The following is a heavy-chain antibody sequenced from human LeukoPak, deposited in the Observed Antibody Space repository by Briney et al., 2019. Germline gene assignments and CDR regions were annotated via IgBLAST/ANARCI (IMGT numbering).Heavy chain of an antibody. V-gene: IGHV1-18*01. CDR1: GYTFTSYG. D-gene: IGHD3-16*01. Sequence: ASVKVSCKASGYTFTSYGISWVRQAPGQGLEWMGWISAYNGNTNYAQKLQGRVTMTTDTSTSTAYIELRSLRSDDTAVYYCARDWGGSSPPRDYWGQGTLVTVSS. J-gene: IGHJ4*02. CDR2: ISAYNGNT. CDR3: ARDWGGSSPPRDY.